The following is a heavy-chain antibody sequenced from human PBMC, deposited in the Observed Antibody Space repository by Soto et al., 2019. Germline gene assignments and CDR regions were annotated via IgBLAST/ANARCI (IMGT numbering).Heavy chain of an antibody. CDR3: ARDCGRYYSGFDS. V-gene: IGHV3-11*01. D-gene: IGHD2-15*01. Sequence: QVQLVESGGGLVKPGGSLRLSCAASGFTFSDYFMTWIRQAPGKGLEWVSYISSSGTTIFYADSVQGRFTISRDNAKKSLYLEINSLRAEDTAVYYCARDCGRYYSGFDSWGQGTLVTVSS. CDR1: GFTFSDYF. J-gene: IGHJ4*02. CDR2: ISSSGTTI.